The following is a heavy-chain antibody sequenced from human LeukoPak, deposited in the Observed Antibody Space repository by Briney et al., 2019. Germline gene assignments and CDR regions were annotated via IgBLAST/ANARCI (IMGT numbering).Heavy chain of an antibody. CDR1: GFIFRNYW. CDR2: IKQDGTDK. V-gene: IGHV3-7*01. Sequence: GGSLRLSCAASGFIFRNYWMSWVRQAPGKGLEWVANIKQDGTDKYYVDSVKGRFTISRDNVKNSLYLQMNSLRAEDTAVYYCTRENWYIDYWGQGNLVTVSS. J-gene: IGHJ4*02. CDR3: TRENWYIDY.